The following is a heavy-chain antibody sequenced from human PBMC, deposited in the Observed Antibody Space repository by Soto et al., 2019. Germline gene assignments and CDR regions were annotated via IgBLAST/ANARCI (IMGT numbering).Heavy chain of an antibody. CDR3: ARFTFRESFDI. D-gene: IGHD3-10*01. J-gene: IGHJ3*02. V-gene: IGHV4-59*01. CDR1: GGSISSYY. CDR2: IYYSGST. Sequence: SETLSLTCTVSGGSISSYYWSWIRQPPGKGLEWIGYIYYSGSTNYNPSLKSRVTISVDTSKNQFSLKLSSVTAADTAVYYCARFTFRESFDIWGQGTMVTVS.